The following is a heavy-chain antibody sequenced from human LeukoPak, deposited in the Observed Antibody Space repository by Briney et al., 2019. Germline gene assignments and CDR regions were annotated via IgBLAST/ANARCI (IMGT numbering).Heavy chain of an antibody. D-gene: IGHD2-2*01. J-gene: IGHJ4*02. CDR3: AKFTNLYYFDH. CDR2: ISGSGGST. CDR1: GFTVSSNY. V-gene: IGHV3-23*01. Sequence: GGSLRLSCAASGFTVSSNYMSWVRQAPGKGLECVSAISGSGGSTYYADSVKGRFTISRDNSKNTLYLQMNSLRAEDTAVYYCAKFTNLYYFDHWGQGTLVTVSS.